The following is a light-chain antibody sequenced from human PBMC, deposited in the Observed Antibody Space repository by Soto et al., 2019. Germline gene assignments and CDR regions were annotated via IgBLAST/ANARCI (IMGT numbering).Light chain of an antibody. CDR1: QSVSSY. J-gene: IGKJ2*01. CDR2: GAS. Sequence: EIVMTQSPATLSVSPGGRATLSCRASQSVSSYLAWYQQRPGQPPRLLIYGASTRATDIPARFSGSGSGTEFYLTISSLQSEDFAVYYCQQYHTGPPKYTFGQGTKLDI. CDR3: QQYHTGPPKYT. V-gene: IGKV3-15*01.